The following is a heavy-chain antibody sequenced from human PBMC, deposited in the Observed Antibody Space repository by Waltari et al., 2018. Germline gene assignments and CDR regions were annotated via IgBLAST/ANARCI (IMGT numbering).Heavy chain of an antibody. D-gene: IGHD2-15*01. V-gene: IGHV3-23*01. J-gene: IGHJ6*02. CDR1: GFTFSSYA. CDR3: AKEKPKNSTWYAPKYYYGMDV. Sequence: EVQLLESGGGLVQPGGSLRLSCAASGFTFSSYAISWVRQAPEKGLEWVSVISGSGGTTQYADAVKGRLTISRDNSKNTVYLQMNSLRAEDTAVYYCAKEKPKNSTWYAPKYYYGMDVWGQGATVTVSS. CDR2: ISGSGGTT.